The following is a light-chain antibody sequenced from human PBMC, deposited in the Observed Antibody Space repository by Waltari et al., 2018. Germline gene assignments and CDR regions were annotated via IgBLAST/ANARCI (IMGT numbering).Light chain of an antibody. CDR3: QQYNNWPPWT. Sequence: ATLSCRASQSVSSNLAWYQQKPGQAPRLLIYGASTRATGIPARFSGSGSGTEFTLTISSLQSEDFAVYYCQQYNNWPPWTFGQGTKVEIK. V-gene: IGKV3-15*01. CDR1: QSVSSN. CDR2: GAS. J-gene: IGKJ1*01.